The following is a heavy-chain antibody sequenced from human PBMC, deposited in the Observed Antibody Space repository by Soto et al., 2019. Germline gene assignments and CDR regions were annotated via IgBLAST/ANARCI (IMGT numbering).Heavy chain of an antibody. CDR1: GFTFSSYA. CDR3: AKDQGAYCGGDCYSWYYYYAMDV. Sequence: SGGSLRLSCAASGFTFSSYAMSWVRQAPGKGLEWVSAISGSGGSTYYADSVKGRFTISRDNSKNTLYLQMNSLRAEDTAVYYCAKDQGAYCGGDCYSWYYYYAMDVWGQGTTVTVSS. D-gene: IGHD2-21*02. J-gene: IGHJ6*02. CDR2: ISGSGGST. V-gene: IGHV3-23*01.